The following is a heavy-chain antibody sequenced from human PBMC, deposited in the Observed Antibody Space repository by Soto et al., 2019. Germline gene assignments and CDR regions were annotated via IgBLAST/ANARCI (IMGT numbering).Heavy chain of an antibody. J-gene: IGHJ6*02. CDR2: ISSSSNYI. CDR3: ARGPPMDV. CDR1: GFTFSSYS. V-gene: IGHV3-21*01. Sequence: EVQLVESGGGLVKPGGSLRLSCAASGFTFSSYSMSWVRQAPGKGLEWVSSISSSSNYIYYADSMKGRFTISRDNAKNSLFLQMNSLRAEDKAVYYCARGPPMDVWGQGTTVTVSS.